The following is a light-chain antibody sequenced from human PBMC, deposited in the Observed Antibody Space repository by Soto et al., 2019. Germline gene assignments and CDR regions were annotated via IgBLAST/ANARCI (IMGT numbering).Light chain of an antibody. J-gene: IGKJ5*01. V-gene: IGKV3D-15*02. CDR3: QQYGKLPIT. CDR1: QSVNIN. CDR2: DTS. Sequence: EIVMTQSPATLSVSPGERATLSCRASQSVNINLAWFQHKPGQAPRLLIYDTSNRATGIPARFSGSGSGTDFTLTISSLEPEDFAVYYCQQYGKLPITFGQGTRLEIK.